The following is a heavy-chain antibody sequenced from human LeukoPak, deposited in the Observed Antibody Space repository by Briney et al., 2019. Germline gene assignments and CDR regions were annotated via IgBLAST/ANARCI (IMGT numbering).Heavy chain of an antibody. Sequence: SETLSLTCAVYGGSFSGYYWSWIRQPPGKGLEWIGEINHSGSTNYNPSLKSRVTISVDTSKNQFSLKLSSVTAADTAVYYCARKTDSSGSGDYWGQGTLVTVSS. CDR1: GGSFSGYY. J-gene: IGHJ4*02. CDR2: INHSGST. D-gene: IGHD3-22*01. V-gene: IGHV4-34*01. CDR3: ARKTDSSGSGDY.